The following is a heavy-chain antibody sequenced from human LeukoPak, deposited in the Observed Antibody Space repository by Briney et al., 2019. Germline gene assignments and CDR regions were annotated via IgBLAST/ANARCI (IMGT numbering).Heavy chain of an antibody. CDR1: GGSFSGYY. V-gene: IGHV4-34*01. D-gene: IGHD1-26*01. CDR2: INHSGST. CDR3: ASGPTDNWFDP. J-gene: IGHJ5*02. Sequence: SETLSLICAVYGGSFSGYYWSWIRQPPGKGLEWIGEINHSGSTNYNPSLKSRVTISVDTSKNQFSLKLSSVTAADTAVYYCASGPTDNWFDPWGQGTLVTVSS.